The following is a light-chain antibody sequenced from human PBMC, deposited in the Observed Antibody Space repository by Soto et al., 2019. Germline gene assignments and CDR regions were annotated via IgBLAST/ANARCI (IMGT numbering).Light chain of an antibody. V-gene: IGLV2-11*01. CDR3: CSYAGSYTWV. CDR1: SSDLGGYNF. CDR2: DVS. J-gene: IGLJ3*02. Sequence: QSALTQPRSVSGSPGQSVTISCTGTSSDLGGYNFVSWYQHHPGKAPKLMIYDVSKRPSGVPGRFSGSKSGNTASLTISGLQAEDEADYYCCSYAGSYTWVFGGGTKLTVL.